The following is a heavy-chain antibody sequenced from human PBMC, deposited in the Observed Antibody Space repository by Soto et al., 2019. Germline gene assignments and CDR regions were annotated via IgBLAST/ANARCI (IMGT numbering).Heavy chain of an antibody. D-gene: IGHD3-9*01. J-gene: IGHJ4*02. V-gene: IGHV3-23*01. CDR1: GFTFSSYA. Sequence: EVQLLESGGGLVQPGGSLRLSCAASGFTFSSYAMSWVRQAPGKGLEWVSAISGSGGSTYYADSVKGRFTISRDNSKNTLYLQMNSLRAEDTAVYYCAKVYDILTGANRAYDYWCQGTLVTVSS. CDR3: AKVYDILTGANRAYDY. CDR2: ISGSGGST.